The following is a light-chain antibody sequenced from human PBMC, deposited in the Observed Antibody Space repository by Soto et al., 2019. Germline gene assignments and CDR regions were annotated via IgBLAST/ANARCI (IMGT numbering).Light chain of an antibody. J-gene: IGKJ5*01. V-gene: IGKV3-20*01. Sequence: EIVLTQSPGTLSLSPGERTTLSCRASHSVSSSYLAWYQQKPGQAPRLLIYGASSRATGIPARFSGSGSGTDFTLTISRLEAEDGAVYYCQQYGSSPPITFGQGTRLEIK. CDR1: HSVSSSY. CDR2: GAS. CDR3: QQYGSSPPIT.